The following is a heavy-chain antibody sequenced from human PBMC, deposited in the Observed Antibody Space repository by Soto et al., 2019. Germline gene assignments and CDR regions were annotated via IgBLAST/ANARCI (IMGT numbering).Heavy chain of an antibody. CDR2: ISYDGSNK. CDR1: GFTFSSYG. V-gene: IGHV3-30*18. Sequence: PGGSLRLSCAASGFTFSSYGMHWVRQAPGKGLEWVAVISYDGSNKYYADSVKGRFTISRDNSKNTLYLQMNSLRAEDTAVYYCAKDLYDFWSGYYAYGMDVWGQGTTVTVSS. D-gene: IGHD3-3*01. J-gene: IGHJ6*02. CDR3: AKDLYDFWSGYYAYGMDV.